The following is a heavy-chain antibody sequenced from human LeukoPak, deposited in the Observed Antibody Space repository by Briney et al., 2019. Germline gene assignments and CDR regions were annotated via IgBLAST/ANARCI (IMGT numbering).Heavy chain of an antibody. J-gene: IGHJ5*02. V-gene: IGHV3-23*01. CDR2: ISGSGGST. CDR1: GFTFSNYA. D-gene: IGHD3-22*01. CDR3: AKDPLRYYDSPGENWFDP. Sequence: GGSLRLSCAASGFTFSNYAMSWVRQSPGKGLEWVSAISGSGGSTYYADSVKGRFTIARDNSKNTLYLQMNSLRAEDTALYYCAKDPLRYYDSPGENWFDPWGQGTLVTVSS.